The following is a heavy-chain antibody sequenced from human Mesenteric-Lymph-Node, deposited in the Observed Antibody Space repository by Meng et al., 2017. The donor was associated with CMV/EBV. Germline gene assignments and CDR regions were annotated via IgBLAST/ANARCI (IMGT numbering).Heavy chain of an antibody. Sequence: GGPLRLSCAASGFTFSSYAMSWVRQAPGKGLEWVSGISSSGGSTYDADSVKGRFSISRDNSRNTLYLQMMSLRAEDTAVYYCAGGGPAIYSPFDPWGQGTLVTVSS. CDR2: ISSSGGST. CDR1: GFTFSSYA. CDR3: AGGGPAIYSPFDP. J-gene: IGHJ5*02. V-gene: IGHV3-23*01. D-gene: IGHD3-16*01.